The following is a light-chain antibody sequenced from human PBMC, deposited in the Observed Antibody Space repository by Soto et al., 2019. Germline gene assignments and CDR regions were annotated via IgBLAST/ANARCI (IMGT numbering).Light chain of an antibody. CDR3: HHRNSVPPP. Sequence: DIQLTQSPSSVSASVGDIVTLTCRASQDVSNRLAWYQQKPGKAPNLLIFAASNLQNGVPSRFRGSGSGPDVTVAISILQPEDFAPYYSHHRNSVPPPFGQGTRQQI. J-gene: IGKJ2*01. V-gene: IGKV1-12*01. CDR1: QDVSNR. CDR2: AAS.